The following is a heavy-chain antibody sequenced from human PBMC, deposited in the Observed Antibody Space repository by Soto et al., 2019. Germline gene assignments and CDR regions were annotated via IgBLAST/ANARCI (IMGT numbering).Heavy chain of an antibody. CDR2: INSDGSST. Sequence: PGGSLRLSCAASGFTFSSYLMHWVRQAPGKGLVWVSRINSDGSSTSYADSVKGRFTISRDNAKNTLYLQCNSLRAEDTAVYYCGSGGSNYSSGSWTRDYWGQGTLVTVSS. D-gene: IGHD3-10*01. V-gene: IGHV3-74*01. J-gene: IGHJ4*02. CDR1: GFTFSSYL. CDR3: GSGGSNYSSGSWTRDY.